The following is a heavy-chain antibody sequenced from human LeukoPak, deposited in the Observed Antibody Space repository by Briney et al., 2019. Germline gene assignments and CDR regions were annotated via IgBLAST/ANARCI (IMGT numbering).Heavy chain of an antibody. CDR2: IYYSVST. CDR3: ARGRLLWFGEPEGPFDY. Sequence: SETLSLTCTVPGGSISSYYWSWIRQPPRKGLEWIGYIYYSVSTNSNPSLKSRVTISVDTSKNQFSLKLSSVTAADTAVYYCARGRLLWFGEPEGPFDYWGQGTLVTVSS. V-gene: IGHV4-59*01. D-gene: IGHD3-10*01. J-gene: IGHJ4*02. CDR1: GGSISSYY.